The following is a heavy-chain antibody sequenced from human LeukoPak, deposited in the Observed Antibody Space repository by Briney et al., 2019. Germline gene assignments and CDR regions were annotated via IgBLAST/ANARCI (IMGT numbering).Heavy chain of an antibody. CDR1: GASIISGGYY. CDR3: ARTVEGYTYGYVDY. D-gene: IGHD5-18*01. V-gene: IGHV4-31*03. J-gene: IGHJ4*02. Sequence: SQTLSLTFTVSGASIISGGYYWSWIRQHPGKGLEWIGSVYYTGSTYYNPSLKSRVTTSVDTPKDQFSLKLTSVTAADTAVYYCARTVEGYTYGYVDYWGQGILVTVSS. CDR2: VYYTGST.